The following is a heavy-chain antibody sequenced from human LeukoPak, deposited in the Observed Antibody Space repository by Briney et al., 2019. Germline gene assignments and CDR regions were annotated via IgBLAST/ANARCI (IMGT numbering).Heavy chain of an antibody. V-gene: IGHV3-30*04. CDR2: ISYDGSNK. Sequence: PGRSLRLSCAASGFTFSSYAMHWVRQAPGKGLEWVAVISYDGSNKYYADSVKGRFTISRDNSKNTLYLQMNSLRAEDTAVYYCARAGVLWFGELLRNDNWFDPWGQGTLVTVSS. J-gene: IGHJ5*02. CDR3: ARAGVLWFGELLRNDNWFDP. CDR1: GFTFSSYA. D-gene: IGHD3-10*01.